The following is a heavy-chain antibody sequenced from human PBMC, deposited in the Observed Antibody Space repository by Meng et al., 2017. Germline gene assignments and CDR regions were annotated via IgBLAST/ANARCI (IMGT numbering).Heavy chain of an antibody. D-gene: IGHD3-22*01. CDR1: GYTFTGYY. CDR2: INPNSGGT. V-gene: IGHV1-2*02. J-gene: IGHJ1*01. Sequence: AGAGGQKPGAAVKVSCKASGYTFTGYYMHWVRQAPGQGLEWMGWINPNSGGTNYAQKFQGRVTMTRDTSISTAYMELSRLRSDDTAVYYCASRYDSSGSAAFQHWGQGTLVTVSS. CDR3: ASRYDSSGSAAFQH.